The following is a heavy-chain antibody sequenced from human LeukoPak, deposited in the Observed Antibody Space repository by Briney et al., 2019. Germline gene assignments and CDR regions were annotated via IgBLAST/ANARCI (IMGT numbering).Heavy chain of an antibody. CDR3: AKDLEGNYYENYDAFDI. CDR1: GFTFSSYA. CDR2: ISGSGGST. V-gene: IGHV3-23*01. Sequence: GGSLRLSCAASGFTFSSYAMSWVRQAPGKGLEWVSAISGSGGSTYFADSVKGRFIISRDNSKNTLYLQMNSLRAEDTAVYYCAKDLEGNYYENYDAFDIWGQGTMVTVSS. J-gene: IGHJ3*02. D-gene: IGHD1-26*01.